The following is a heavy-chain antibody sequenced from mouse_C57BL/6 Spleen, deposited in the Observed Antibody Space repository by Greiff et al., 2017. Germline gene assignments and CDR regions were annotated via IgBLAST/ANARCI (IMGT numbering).Heavy chain of an antibody. V-gene: IGHV1-72*01. J-gene: IGHJ1*03. Sequence: QVQLQQPGAELVKPGASVKLSCKASGYTFTSYWMHWVKQRPGRGLEWIGRIDPNSGGTKYNEKFKSKATLTVDKPSSTAYMQLSSLTSEDSAVYSFARWGTTVVATKYLDVWGTGTTVTVSS. CDR2: IDPNSGGT. CDR1: GYTFTSYW. CDR3: ARWGTTVVATKYLDV. D-gene: IGHD1-1*01.